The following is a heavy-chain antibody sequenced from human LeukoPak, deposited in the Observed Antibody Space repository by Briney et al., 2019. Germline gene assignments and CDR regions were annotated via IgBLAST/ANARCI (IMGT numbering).Heavy chain of an antibody. D-gene: IGHD3-22*01. CDR3: ARGPYSYDSSGAFDI. CDR2: ISSSGST. V-gene: IGHV4-61*02. Sequence: SETLSLTCTVFGDSISSGDYYWSWIRQPAGKGLEWIGRISSSGSTNYNPSLKSRVTISVDTSKNQLSLKLSSVTAADTAVYFCARGPYSYDSSGAFDIWGQGTMVTVSS. J-gene: IGHJ3*02. CDR1: GDSISSGDYY.